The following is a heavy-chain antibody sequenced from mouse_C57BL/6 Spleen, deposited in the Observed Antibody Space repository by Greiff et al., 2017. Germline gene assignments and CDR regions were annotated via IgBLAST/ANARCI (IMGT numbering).Heavy chain of an antibody. V-gene: IGHV1-69*01. J-gene: IGHJ4*01. CDR3: ARRDYYAMDY. CDR2: IDPSDSYT. CDR1: GYTFTSYW. Sequence: QVQLKQPGTELVKPGASVKLSCKASGYTFTSYWMHWVKQRPGQGLEWIGEIDPSDSYTNYNQKFKGKSTLTVDKSSSTAYMQLSSLTSEDSAVYYCARRDYYAMDYWGQGTSVTVSS.